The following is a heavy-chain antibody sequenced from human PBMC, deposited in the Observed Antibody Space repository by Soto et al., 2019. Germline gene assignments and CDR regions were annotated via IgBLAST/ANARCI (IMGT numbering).Heavy chain of an antibody. Sequence: QVQLVESGGGVVQPGRSLRLSCAASGFTFSSYGMHWVRQAPGKGLEWVAVIWYDGSNKYYADSVKGRFTISRDNSKKTLYLQMNSLRAEDTAVYYCARSYCSGGSCYNHDAFEIWGQGTMVTVSS. J-gene: IGHJ3*02. V-gene: IGHV3-33*01. CDR3: ARSYCSGGSCYNHDAFEI. CDR1: GFTFSSYG. CDR2: IWYDGSNK. D-gene: IGHD2-15*01.